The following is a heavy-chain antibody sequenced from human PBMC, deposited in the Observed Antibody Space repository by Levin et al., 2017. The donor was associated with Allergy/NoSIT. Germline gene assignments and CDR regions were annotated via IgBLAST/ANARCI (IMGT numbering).Heavy chain of an antibody. CDR2: LYYSGST. V-gene: IGHV4-59*01. D-gene: IGHD6-19*01. Sequence: SQTLSLPCTVSGDSISSSHWNWLRQPPGKELEWIGCLYYSGSTKYNPSLKSRVTISVDATKNQFSLKLSSVTAADTAVYYCARDQGSSGWYGWIDSWGQGTLVTVSS. CDR3: ARDQGSSGWYGWIDS. J-gene: IGHJ5*01. CDR1: GDSISSSH.